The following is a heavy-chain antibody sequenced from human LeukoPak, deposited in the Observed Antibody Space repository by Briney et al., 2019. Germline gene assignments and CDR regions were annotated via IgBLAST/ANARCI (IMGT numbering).Heavy chain of an antibody. CDR1: GGSISSSSYY. Sequence: SETLSLTCTVSGGSISSSSYYWGWIRQPPGKGLEWIGSIYYSGSTYYNPSLKSRVTISVDTSKNQFSLKLSSVTAADTAVYYCARNGEKYFDYWGQGTLVTVSS. CDR2: IYYSGST. CDR3: ARNGEKYFDY. J-gene: IGHJ4*02. D-gene: IGHD2-8*01. V-gene: IGHV4-39*01.